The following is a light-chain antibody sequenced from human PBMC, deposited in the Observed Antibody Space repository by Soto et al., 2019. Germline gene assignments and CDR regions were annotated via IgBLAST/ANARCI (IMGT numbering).Light chain of an antibody. CDR2: DAS. CDR1: QGISGF. Sequence: ESVLTQSPATLSLSPGERATLYCRASQGISGFLAWYQQKPGQAPRLLIYDASNRATAIPARFSGSGSGTDFTLTISSLEPEDFAVYYCQHRSNWPPTFGQGTKVDIK. V-gene: IGKV3-11*01. J-gene: IGKJ1*01. CDR3: QHRSNWPPT.